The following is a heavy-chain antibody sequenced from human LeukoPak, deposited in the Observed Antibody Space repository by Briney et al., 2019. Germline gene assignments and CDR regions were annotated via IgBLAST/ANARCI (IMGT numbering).Heavy chain of an antibody. CDR2: IKQDESEK. CDR3: ARLSAYYYGSYFYYYMDV. V-gene: IGHV3-7*01. Sequence: GGSLRLSCEASGFSFSSYWMSWVRLAPGKGPEWVANIKQDESEKYSVDSVKGRFIISRDNAKNSVFLQMNSLRAEDTALYYCARLSAYYYGSYFYYYMDVWGKGTTVTISS. CDR1: GFSFSSYW. J-gene: IGHJ6*03. D-gene: IGHD3-10*01.